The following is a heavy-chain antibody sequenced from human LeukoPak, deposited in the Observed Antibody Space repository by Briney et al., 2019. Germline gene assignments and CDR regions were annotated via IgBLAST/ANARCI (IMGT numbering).Heavy chain of an antibody. CDR1: GFTFSSYA. V-gene: IGHV3-30-3*01. CDR3: ARSKGAEDGYNERGVFDY. J-gene: IGHJ4*02. Sequence: GGSLRLSCAASGFTFSSYAMHWVRQAPGKGLEWVAVISYDGSNKYYADSVKGRFTISRDNSKNTLYLQMNSLRAEDTAVYYCARSKGAEDGYNERGVFDYWGQGTLVTVSS. CDR2: ISYDGSNK. D-gene: IGHD5-24*01.